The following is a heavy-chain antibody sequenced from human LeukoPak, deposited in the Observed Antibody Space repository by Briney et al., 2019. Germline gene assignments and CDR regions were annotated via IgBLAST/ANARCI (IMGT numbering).Heavy chain of an antibody. CDR1: GFTFSSYA. V-gene: IGHV3-23*01. J-gene: IGHJ4*02. D-gene: IGHD3-16*01. CDR2: ISGSGGGT. Sequence: GGSLRLSCAASGFTFSSYAMSWVRQAPEKGLEWVSTISGSGGGTYYADSVKGRFTISRGDSKNTLYLQMNSLRAEDTAVYYCVKDLGGYRNNCFDNWGQGTLVTVSS. CDR3: VKDLGGYRNNCFDN.